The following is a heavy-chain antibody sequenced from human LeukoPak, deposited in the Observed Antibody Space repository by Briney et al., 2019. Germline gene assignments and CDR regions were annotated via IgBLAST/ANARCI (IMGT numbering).Heavy chain of an antibody. CDR3: ARAGGTSWADY. J-gene: IGHJ4*02. CDR1: GFTFSTYS. V-gene: IGHV3-21*01. D-gene: IGHD6-13*01. CDR2: ITSSSTYI. Sequence: PGGSLRLSCAASGFTFSTYSMNWVRQAPGKGLEWVSCITSSSTYIYYADSVKGRFTISRDNAKNSLYLQMNSLRVEDTAIYYCARAGGTSWADYWGQGTLVTVSS.